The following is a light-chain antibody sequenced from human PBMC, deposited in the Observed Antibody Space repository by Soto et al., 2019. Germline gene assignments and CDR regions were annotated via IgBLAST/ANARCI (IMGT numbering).Light chain of an antibody. V-gene: IGLV2-14*01. CDR1: SRDFGDYNY. CDR3: FSYSSNNTLDV. CDR2: EVY. Sequence: QSVLTQPASASGSPGQSITIPCTGTSRDFGDYNYVSWYQHHPGKAPKLLIYEVYNRPAGVSDRFSGSKSGNTASLTISGLQTGDEGDYYCFSYSSNNTLDVFGTGTKVTVL. J-gene: IGLJ1*01.